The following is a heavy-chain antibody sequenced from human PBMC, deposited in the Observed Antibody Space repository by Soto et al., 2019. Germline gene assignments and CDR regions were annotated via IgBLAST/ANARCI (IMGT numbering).Heavy chain of an antibody. J-gene: IGHJ5*02. CDR3: ARDHLEGNGFDP. Sequence: QLQLQESGSGLVRPSQTLSLTCAVSGGSISSGGYSWNWIRQPPGKGLEWIGYIYHSGSTLYNPSLMIQVTISVDRPKNQFSLKLSSVTAADTAVYYCARDHLEGNGFDPWGQGTLVTVSS. CDR2: IYHSGST. V-gene: IGHV4-30-2*01. CDR1: GGSISSGGYS.